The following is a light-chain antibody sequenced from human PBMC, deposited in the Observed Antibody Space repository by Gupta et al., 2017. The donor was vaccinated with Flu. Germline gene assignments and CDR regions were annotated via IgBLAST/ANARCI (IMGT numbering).Light chain of an antibody. Sequence: QSALTQPASVSGSPGPSITISCSGTSSDVGRSDSVSWYQPPPDKAPNLIIFDVTNRPSGVSGRFSGSKSGNTASLTISGLQAEDETDYYCSSNTGGSTFYVFGTGTKVTVL. CDR3: SSNTGGSTFYV. CDR1: SSDVGRSDS. J-gene: IGLJ1*01. V-gene: IGLV2-14*01. CDR2: DVT.